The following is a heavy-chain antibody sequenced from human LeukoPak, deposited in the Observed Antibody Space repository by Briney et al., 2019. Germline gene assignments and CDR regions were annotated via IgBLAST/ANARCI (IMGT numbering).Heavy chain of an antibody. J-gene: IGHJ4*02. CDR2: IKNEDGSEK. D-gene: IGHD3-22*01. CDR1: GFTFRNYW. CDR3: ARGDTAMVIGPTYYYDSSGYPVDY. V-gene: IGHV3-7*01. Sequence: GGSLRLSCAASGFTFRNYWMSWVRQAPGKGLEWVANIKNEDGSEKNYVDSVKGRFTISRDNAKNSLYLQMNSLRVEDTAVYYCARGDTAMVIGPTYYYDSSGYPVDYWGQGTLVTVSS.